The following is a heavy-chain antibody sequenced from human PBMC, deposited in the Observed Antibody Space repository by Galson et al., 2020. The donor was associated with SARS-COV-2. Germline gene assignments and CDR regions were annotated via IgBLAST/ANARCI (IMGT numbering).Heavy chain of an antibody. CDR3: ARALPQLIGSYYYDSSGPIDY. CDR1: GGSISSSNW. CDR2: IYHSGRT. V-gene: IGHV4-4*02. J-gene: IGHJ4*02. D-gene: IGHD3-22*01. Sequence: SETLSLTCAVSGGSISSSNWWSWVRQPPGKGLEWIGEIYHSGRTNYNPSLKSRVTISVDKSKNQFSLKLSSVTAADTAVYYCARALPQLIGSYYYDSSGPIDYWGQGTLVTVSS.